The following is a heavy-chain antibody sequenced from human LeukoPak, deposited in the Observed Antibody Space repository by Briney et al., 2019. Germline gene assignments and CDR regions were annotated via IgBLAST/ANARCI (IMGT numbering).Heavy chain of an antibody. D-gene: IGHD1-7*01. V-gene: IGHV4-59*08. J-gene: IGHJ4*02. Sequence: SETLSLTCTVSGGSISRYYWSWMRQPPGKGLEWIGYIHHSASTNYNPSLKSRVSISLDTSRTQFSLKLTSVTAADTAVYYCASTEWNYARWGQGTLVTVSS. CDR1: GGSISRYY. CDR3: ASTEWNYAR. CDR2: IHHSAST.